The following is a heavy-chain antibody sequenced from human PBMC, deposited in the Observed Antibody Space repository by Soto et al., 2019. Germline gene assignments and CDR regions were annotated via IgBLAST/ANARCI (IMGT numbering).Heavy chain of an antibody. J-gene: IGHJ3*02. CDR1: GGSISSYY. CDR3: ARRDSSGIAAGAFDI. Sequence: SETLSLTCTVSGGSISSYYWSWIRQPPGKGLEWIGYIYYSGSTNYNPSLKSRVTISVDTSKNQFSLKLSSVTAADTAVYYCARRDSSGIAAGAFDIWGQGTMVTVS. D-gene: IGHD6-13*01. V-gene: IGHV4-59*08. CDR2: IYYSGST.